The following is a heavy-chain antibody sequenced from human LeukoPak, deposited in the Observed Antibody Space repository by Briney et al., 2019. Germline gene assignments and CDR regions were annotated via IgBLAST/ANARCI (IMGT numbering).Heavy chain of an antibody. Sequence: PSETLSLTCTVSGGSISSSSYYWSWIRQPAGKGLEWIGRIYTSGSTNYNPSLKSRVTMSVDTSKNQFSLKLSSVTAADTAVYYCARDGVATIWAAVDAFDIWGQGTMVTVSS. CDR1: GGSISSSSYY. D-gene: IGHD5-12*01. CDR3: ARDGVATIWAAVDAFDI. J-gene: IGHJ3*02. V-gene: IGHV4-61*02. CDR2: IYTSGST.